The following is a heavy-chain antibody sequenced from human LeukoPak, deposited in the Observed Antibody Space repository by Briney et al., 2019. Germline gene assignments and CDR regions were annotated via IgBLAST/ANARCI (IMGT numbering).Heavy chain of an antibody. CDR3: ARRLGFRIDY. V-gene: IGHV4-39*01. J-gene: IGHJ4*02. CDR1: GDSISNSNYY. CDR2: IYYRGST. Sequence: SETLSFTCTVSGDSISNSNYYWGWIRQPPGKGLEWIGSIYYRGSTYYNSSLKSRVTISVDTSKNQFSLKLSSVTAADTAVYYCARRLGFRIDYWGQGTLVTVSS. D-gene: IGHD5-12*01.